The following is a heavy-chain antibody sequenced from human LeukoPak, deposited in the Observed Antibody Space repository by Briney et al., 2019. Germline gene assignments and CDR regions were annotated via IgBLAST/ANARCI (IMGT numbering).Heavy chain of an antibody. V-gene: IGHV4-34*01. CDR2: INHSGST. CDR3: ARGGGYYGSGSYSLPYYYYYYYMDV. CDR1: GGSFSGYY. J-gene: IGHJ6*03. Sequence: SETLSLTCAVYGGSFSGYYWSWIRQPPGKGLEWIGEINHSGSTNYNPSLKSRVTISVDTSKNQFSLKLSSVTAADTAVYYCARGGGYYGSGSYSLPYYYYYYYMDVWGKGTPVTVSS. D-gene: IGHD3-10*01.